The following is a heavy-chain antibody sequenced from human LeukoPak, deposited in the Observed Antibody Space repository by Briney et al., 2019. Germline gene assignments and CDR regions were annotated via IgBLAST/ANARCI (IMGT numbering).Heavy chain of an antibody. CDR1: GYTFTDYY. CDR3: AREGRYYDYYMDV. V-gene: IGHV1-2*02. Sequence: ASVKVSCKASGYTFTDYYVHWVRQAPGQGLEWMGWINPNTGGTNCAQRFQGRVTMTRDTSINTAYMELRSLRSDDTAVYYCAREGRYYDYYMDVWGKGTTVTVSS. J-gene: IGHJ6*03. CDR2: INPNTGGT.